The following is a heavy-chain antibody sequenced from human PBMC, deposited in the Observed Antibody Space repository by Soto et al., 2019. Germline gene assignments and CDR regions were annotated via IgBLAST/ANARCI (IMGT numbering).Heavy chain of an antibody. D-gene: IGHD4-17*01. V-gene: IGHV4-34*01. CDR1: GGSFSGYY. J-gene: IGHJ5*02. CDR3: ARVFKVTTHWFDP. CDR2: INHSGST. Sequence: SSETLSLTCAVYGGSFSGYYWSWIRQPPGKGLEWIGEINHSGSTNYNPSLKSRVTISVDTSKNQFSLKLSSVTAADTAVYYCARVFKVTTHWFDPWGQGTLVTVSS.